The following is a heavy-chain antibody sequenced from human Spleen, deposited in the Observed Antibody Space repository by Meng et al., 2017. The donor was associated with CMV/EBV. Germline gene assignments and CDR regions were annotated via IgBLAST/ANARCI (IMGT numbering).Heavy chain of an antibody. CDR2: VNPDSGTT. CDR1: GYTFNGYY. Sequence: ASVKVSCKASGYTFNGYYIHWVRQAPGQGLEWMGWVNPDSGTTNYAQKFQGRVTMTRDTSISTAYMGLSRLRSDDTAVYYCARYSSSWGSWYHFDYWGQGTLVTVSS. J-gene: IGHJ4*02. V-gene: IGHV1-2*02. CDR3: ARYSSSWGSWYHFDY. D-gene: IGHD6-6*01.